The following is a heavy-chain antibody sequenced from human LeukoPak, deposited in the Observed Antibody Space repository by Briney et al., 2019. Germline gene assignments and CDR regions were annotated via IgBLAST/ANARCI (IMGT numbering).Heavy chain of an antibody. J-gene: IGHJ5*02. Sequence: TSETLSLTCTVSGGSISSNSFYWGWIRQPPGKGLEWIGSIYYSGRTYYKSSLKSRVTISVDTSKNLFSLKLSSVTAADTAVYYCARQFCSFSSCYHLGWFDPWGEGTLVTVSS. CDR3: ARQFCSFSSCYHLGWFDP. D-gene: IGHD2-2*01. V-gene: IGHV4-39*01. CDR2: IYYSGRT. CDR1: GGSISSNSFY.